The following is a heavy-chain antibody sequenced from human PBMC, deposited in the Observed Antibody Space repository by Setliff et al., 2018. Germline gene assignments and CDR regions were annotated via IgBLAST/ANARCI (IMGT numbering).Heavy chain of an antibody. Sequence: SETLSLTCTVSGDSITSGSVYWSWIRQPAGKGLEWIGRIFPTGTTNYNPDLKSRVTMSVDTSKKRFSLMLRSVTAADTAIYYCARYNSSAACFDLWGPGTLVTVSS. D-gene: IGHD1-20*01. CDR2: IFPTGTT. V-gene: IGHV4-61*02. CDR3: ARYNSSAACFDL. J-gene: IGHJ5*02. CDR1: GDSITSGSVY.